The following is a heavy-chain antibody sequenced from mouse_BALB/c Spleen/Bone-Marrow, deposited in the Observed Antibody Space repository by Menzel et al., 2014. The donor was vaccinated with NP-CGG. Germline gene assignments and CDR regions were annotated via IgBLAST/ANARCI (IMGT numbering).Heavy chain of an antibody. CDR2: ISSGGSYT. Sequence: EVQLVESGGDLVKPGGSLKLSCAASGFTFSNYGMSWVRQTPDKRLEWVATISSGGSYTYYPDSVKGRFTISRYNAKNTLYLQMSSLKSEDTSMYYCARPMINSYFYHWSQGTTLTVSS. CDR3: ARPMINSYFYH. V-gene: IGHV5-6*01. CDR1: GFTFSNYG. D-gene: IGHD2-4*01. J-gene: IGHJ2*01.